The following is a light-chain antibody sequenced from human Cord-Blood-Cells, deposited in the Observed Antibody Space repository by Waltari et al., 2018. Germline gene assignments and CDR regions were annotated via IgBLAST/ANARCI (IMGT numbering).Light chain of an antibody. CDR1: SSNIGSNT. J-gene: IGLJ3*02. V-gene: IGLV1-44*01. CDR3: AAWDDSLNGV. Sequence: SVLTQPPSASGTPGQRVTISCSGSSSNIGSNTVNWYQQLPGTAPKLLIYSNKQRPSGVPDRFSGSKSGTSASLAISGLQSEDEADYYCAAWDDSLNGVFGGGTKLTVL. CDR2: SNK.